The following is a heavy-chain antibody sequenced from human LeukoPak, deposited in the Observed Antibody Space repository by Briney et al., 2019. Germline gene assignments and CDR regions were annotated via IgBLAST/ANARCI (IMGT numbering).Heavy chain of an antibody. CDR3: ARVSRYSNYVDYYYMDV. CDR2: ISAYNGNT. Sequence: GASVKVSCKASGYTFTSYGISWVRQAPGQGLEWMGWISAYNGNTNYAQKLQGRVTMTTDTSTSTAYMELRSLRSDDTAVYYCARVSRYSNYVDYYYMDVWGKGTTVTVSS. CDR1: GYTFTSYG. V-gene: IGHV1-18*01. J-gene: IGHJ6*03. D-gene: IGHD4-11*01.